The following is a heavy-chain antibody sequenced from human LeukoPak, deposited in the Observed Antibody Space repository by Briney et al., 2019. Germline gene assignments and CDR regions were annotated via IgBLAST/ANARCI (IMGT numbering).Heavy chain of an antibody. V-gene: IGHV3-7*01. Sequence: GGSLRLSCGASGFTFDDYWMSWVRQAPGQGLEWVANINQDGSEKYYLDSAKGRFTISRDNARNSLYLQVNSLRAEDTAVYYCARVRYFDWLGPFDYWGQGTLVTVSS. J-gene: IGHJ4*02. D-gene: IGHD3-9*01. CDR2: INQDGSEK. CDR3: ARVRYFDWLGPFDY. CDR1: GFTFDDYW.